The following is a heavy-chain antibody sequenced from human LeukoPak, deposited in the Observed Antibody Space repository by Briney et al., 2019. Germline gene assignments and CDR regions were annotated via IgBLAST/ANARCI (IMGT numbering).Heavy chain of an antibody. CDR1: GFTFSSYG. Sequence: GGSLRLSCAASGFTFSSYGMHWVRQAPGKGLEWVAVISYDGSNKYYADSVKGRFTISRDNSKNTLYLQMNSLRAEDTAVYYCAKDLRQWLVLGNYYYGMDVWGKGTTVTVSS. J-gene: IGHJ6*04. D-gene: IGHD6-19*01. CDR3: AKDLRQWLVLGNYYYGMDV. CDR2: ISYDGSNK. V-gene: IGHV3-30*18.